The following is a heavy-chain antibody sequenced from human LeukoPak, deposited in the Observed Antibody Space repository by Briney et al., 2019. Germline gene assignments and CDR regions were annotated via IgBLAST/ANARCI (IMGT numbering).Heavy chain of an antibody. CDR3: ARDSPHSSNDFHY. Sequence: PGGSLRLSCAASGFTFSTYRMHWVRQAPGKGLVWVSRINSDGSSTRYADPVKGRFTISRDNAKNTLYLQMNSLRAEDTAVYYCARDSPHSSNDFHYWGQGTLVTVSS. CDR1: GFTFSTYR. D-gene: IGHD6-13*01. J-gene: IGHJ4*02. V-gene: IGHV3-74*01. CDR2: INSDGSST.